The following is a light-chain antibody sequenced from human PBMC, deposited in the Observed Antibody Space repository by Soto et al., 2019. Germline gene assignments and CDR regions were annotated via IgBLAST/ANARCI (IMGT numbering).Light chain of an antibody. Sequence: FKQSPSTLSVSPGDRATLSCRASQSVSSSYLAWYQQKPGQAPRLLIYGASSRATGIPDRFSGSGSGTDFTLTISRLEPEDFAVYYCQQYGSSGTFGQGTKVDIK. CDR3: QQYGSSGT. V-gene: IGKV3-20*01. CDR1: QSVSSSY. J-gene: IGKJ1*01. CDR2: GAS.